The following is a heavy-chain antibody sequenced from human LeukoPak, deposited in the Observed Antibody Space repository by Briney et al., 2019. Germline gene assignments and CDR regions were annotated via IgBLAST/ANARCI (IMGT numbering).Heavy chain of an antibody. CDR2: ISGSGGST. D-gene: IGHD2-2*01. CDR1: GFTLSSYA. Sequence: GGSLRLSCAASGFTLSSYAMSWVRQAPGKGLEWVSAISGSGGSTYYADSVKGRFTISRDNSKNTLYLQMNSLRAEDTAVYYCAKAPTLGYCSSTSCCFDYWGQGTLVTVSS. V-gene: IGHV3-23*01. J-gene: IGHJ4*02. CDR3: AKAPTLGYCSSTSCCFDY.